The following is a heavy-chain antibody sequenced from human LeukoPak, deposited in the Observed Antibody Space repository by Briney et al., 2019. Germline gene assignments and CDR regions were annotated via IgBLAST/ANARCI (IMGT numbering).Heavy chain of an antibody. CDR3: ARTRYYYNSRSYGAPYYFDY. D-gene: IGHD3-10*01. CDR2: IYYSGST. Sequence: SETLSLTCAVSGGSISSNSYYWGWIRQPPGKGLEWIVSIYYSGSTYYNPSLKSRVTISVDTSKNQFSLKLSSVTAADTAVYYCARTRYYYNSRSYGAPYYFDYWGQGTLVTVSP. J-gene: IGHJ4*02. V-gene: IGHV4-39*01. CDR1: GGSISSNSYY.